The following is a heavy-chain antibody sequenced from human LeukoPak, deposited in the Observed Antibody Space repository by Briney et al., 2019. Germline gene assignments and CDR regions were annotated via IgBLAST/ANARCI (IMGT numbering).Heavy chain of an antibody. CDR1: GFTFSSYS. V-gene: IGHV3-21*01. J-gene: IGHJ4*02. CDR2: ISTSSSYI. D-gene: IGHD2-2*01. CDR3: AKDWAGYCSSISCPHGY. Sequence: GGSLRLSCAASGFTFSSYSMNWVRQAPGKGLEWVSFISTSSSYIYYADSVKGRFTISRDNSKNTLYLQMNSLRAEDTAVYYCAKDWAGYCSSISCPHGYWGQGTLVTVSS.